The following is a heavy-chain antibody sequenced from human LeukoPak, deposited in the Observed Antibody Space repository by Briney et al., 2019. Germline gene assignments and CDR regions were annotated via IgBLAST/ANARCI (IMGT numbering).Heavy chain of an antibody. V-gene: IGHV4-4*09. CDR3: ARQYSSSSFFDY. J-gene: IGHJ4*02. Sequence: SETLSLTCTVSGGSISSYYWSWIRQPPGKGREWIGYIYTSGTTNYNPSLKSRGTISVDTSKNQFSLRLSSVTAAGTAVYYCARQYSSSSFFDYWGQGTLVTVSS. CDR1: GGSISSYY. D-gene: IGHD6-6*01. CDR2: IYTSGTT.